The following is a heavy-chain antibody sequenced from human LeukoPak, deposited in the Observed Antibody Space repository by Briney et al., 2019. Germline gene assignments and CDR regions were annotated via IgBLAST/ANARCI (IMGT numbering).Heavy chain of an antibody. V-gene: IGHV1-18*01. CDR2: ISAYNGNT. D-gene: IGHD6-19*01. CDR1: GYTFTSYG. CDR3: ARAVGPKQWLVSGFDY. J-gene: IGHJ4*02. Sequence: ASVKVSCKASGYTFTSYGISWVRQAPGQGLEWMGWISAYNGNTNYAQKLQGRVTMTTDTSTSTAYMELRSLRSDDTAVYYCARAVGPKQWLVSGFDYRGQGTLVTVSS.